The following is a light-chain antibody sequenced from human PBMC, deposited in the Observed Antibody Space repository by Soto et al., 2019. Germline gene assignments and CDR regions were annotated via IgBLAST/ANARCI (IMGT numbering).Light chain of an antibody. CDR2: EVI. CDR1: RSDVGNYNL. CDR3: CSYAGSTAL. Sequence: QSALTQPASVSGSPGQSITISCTGTRSDVGNYNLVSWYQQVPGKVPKLIIYEVIQRPSGVSNRFSGSKSGNTASLTISGLQPEDEGDYYCCSYAGSTALFGGGTKLTVL. V-gene: IGLV2-23*02. J-gene: IGLJ2*01.